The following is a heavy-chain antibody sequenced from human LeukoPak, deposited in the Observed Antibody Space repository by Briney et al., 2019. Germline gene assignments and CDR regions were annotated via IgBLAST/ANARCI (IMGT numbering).Heavy chain of an antibody. CDR2: IRWEGGRR. CDR3: AKAVRPGNYYYMDV. Sequence: GGSLRLSCAASGFTFDDYTMHWVRQAPGKVLEWVSPIRWEGGRRYYADSVKGRFSLSRDNSKHPPYIQVTSQRTEDTAVSYCAKAVRPGNYYYMDVWGKGSTLTLSS. CDR1: GFTFDDYT. J-gene: IGHJ6*03. D-gene: IGHD3-10*01. V-gene: IGHV3-43*01.